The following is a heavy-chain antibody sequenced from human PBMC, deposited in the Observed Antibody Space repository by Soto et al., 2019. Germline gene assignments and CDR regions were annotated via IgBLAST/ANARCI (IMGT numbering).Heavy chain of an antibody. J-gene: IGHJ3*01. D-gene: IGHD1-26*01. V-gene: IGHV1-3*01. CDR3: ASEEVGPAFPFHL. CDR2: INAGNGDT. Sequence: QVHLVQSGAEVEKPGASVKGSCKASGFTLTRYALHWVRQAPGQRLEYMGWINAGNGDTGLPLKFKGRGTMTRAMPASTAHMEPYGPPSASTGVYYCASEEVGPAFPFHLWGQGKVVGVSS. CDR1: GFTLTRYA.